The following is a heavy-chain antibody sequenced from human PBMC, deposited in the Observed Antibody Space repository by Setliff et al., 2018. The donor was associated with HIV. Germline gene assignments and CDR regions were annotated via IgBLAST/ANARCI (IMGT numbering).Heavy chain of an antibody. J-gene: IGHJ4*02. D-gene: IGHD5-18*01. Sequence: SETLSLTCTVSSDSIRFYYWTWIRQPPGKGLEWIGNVYYTGSTNYNPSLKSRITISIDTSKSQFSLKLTSVAAADTAVYYCAREGKTALVTKYFDYWGQGTLVTVSS. CDR3: AREGKTALVTKYFDY. CDR2: VYYTGST. CDR1: SDSIRFYY. V-gene: IGHV4-59*01.